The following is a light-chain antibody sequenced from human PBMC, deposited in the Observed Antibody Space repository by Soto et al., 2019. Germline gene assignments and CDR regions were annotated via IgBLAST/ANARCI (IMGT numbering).Light chain of an antibody. V-gene: IGKV1-9*01. Sequence: DIQLTHSPSFLSASVGDRVTITCRASQGISSYLAWYQQKPGKAPKLLIYAASTLQSGVPSRFSGSGSGTEFTLTISSLQPEDFVTYYCQQLNSYPLTFGGGTKVDIK. CDR1: QGISSY. CDR2: AAS. CDR3: QQLNSYPLT. J-gene: IGKJ4*01.